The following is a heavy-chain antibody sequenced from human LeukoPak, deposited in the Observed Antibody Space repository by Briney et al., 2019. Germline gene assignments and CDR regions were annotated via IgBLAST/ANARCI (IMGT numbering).Heavy chain of an antibody. Sequence: ASVKVSCKASGYTFTGYYMHWVRQAPGQGLEWMGWINPNSGGTNYAQKFQGRVTMTRDTSISTAYMELSRLRSDDRAVYYCARGSSRYDIFTGLFDYWGQGTLVTVSS. CDR1: GYTFTGYY. V-gene: IGHV1-2*02. D-gene: IGHD3-9*01. J-gene: IGHJ4*02. CDR3: ARGSSRYDIFTGLFDY. CDR2: INPNSGGT.